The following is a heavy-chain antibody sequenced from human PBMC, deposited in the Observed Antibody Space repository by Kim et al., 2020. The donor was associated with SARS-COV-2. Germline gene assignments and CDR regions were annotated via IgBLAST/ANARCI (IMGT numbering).Heavy chain of an antibody. CDR1: GGSISSYY. D-gene: IGHD2-2*01. J-gene: IGHJ6*02. V-gene: IGHV4-59*01. CDR2: IYYSGST. CDR3: ASGLGYCSSTSCYGHYGMDV. Sequence: SETLSLTCTVSGGSISSYYWSWIRQPPGKGLEWIGYIYYSGSTNYNPSLKSRVTISVDTSKNQFSLKLSSVTAADTAVYYCASGLGYCSSTSCYGHYGMDVWGQGTTVTVSS.